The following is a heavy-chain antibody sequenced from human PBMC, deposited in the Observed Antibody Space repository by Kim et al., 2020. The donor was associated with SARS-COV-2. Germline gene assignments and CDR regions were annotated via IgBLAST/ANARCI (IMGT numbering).Heavy chain of an antibody. J-gene: IGHJ4*02. CDR2: IKSKTNNYAT. V-gene: IGHV3-73*01. Sequence: GGSLRLSCAASGFTFSGSNMHWVRQASGKGLEWVGLIKSKTNNYATAYAASVKGRFTISRDDSKNTASLEMNSLKTEDTAVYYCSRQGVDYWGQGTLVTVSS. CDR3: SRQGVDY. CDR1: GFTFSGSN.